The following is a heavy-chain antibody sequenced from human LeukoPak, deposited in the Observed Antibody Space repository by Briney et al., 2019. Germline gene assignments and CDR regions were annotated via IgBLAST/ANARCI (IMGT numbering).Heavy chain of an antibody. CDR1: GYSISSGYY. J-gene: IGHJ5*02. V-gene: IGHV4-38-2*01. Sequence: SETLSLTCAVSGYSISSGYYWGWIRQPPGKGLEWIGSFYHSGSTYYNPSLKSRVTISVDTSKNQFSLKLSSVTAADTAVYYCARQYDYGFWFDPWGQGTLVTVSS. CDR3: ARQYDYGFWFDP. D-gene: IGHD4-17*01. CDR2: FYHSGST.